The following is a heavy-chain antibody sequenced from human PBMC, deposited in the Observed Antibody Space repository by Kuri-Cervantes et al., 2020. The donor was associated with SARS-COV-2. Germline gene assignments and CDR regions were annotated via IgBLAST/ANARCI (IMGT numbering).Heavy chain of an antibody. CDR2: MNPNSGNT. V-gene: IGHV1-8*02. J-gene: IGHJ4*02. CDR1: GYTFTSYD. D-gene: IGHD3-3*01. Sequence: ASVKVSCKASGYTFTSYDINWVRQATGQGLEWMGWMNPNSGNTGYAQKFQGRVTMTEDTSTDTAYMELSSLRSEDTAVYYCATHRSLRFLEWFRYWGQGTLVTVSS. CDR3: ATHRSLRFLEWFRY.